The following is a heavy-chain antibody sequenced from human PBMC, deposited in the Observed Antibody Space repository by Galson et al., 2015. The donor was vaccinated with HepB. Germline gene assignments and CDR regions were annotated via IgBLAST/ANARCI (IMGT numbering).Heavy chain of an antibody. CDR2: ISSSSSYI. J-gene: IGHJ3*02. V-gene: IGHV3-21*01. D-gene: IGHD3-16*02. CDR1: GFTFSSYS. Sequence: LRLSCAASGFTFSSYSMNWVRQAPGKGLEWVSSISSSSSYIYYADSVKGRFTISRDNAKNSLYLQMNSLRAEDTAVYYCARSLNYDYVWGSYRSTAFDIWGQGTMVTVSS. CDR3: ARSLNYDYVWGSYRSTAFDI.